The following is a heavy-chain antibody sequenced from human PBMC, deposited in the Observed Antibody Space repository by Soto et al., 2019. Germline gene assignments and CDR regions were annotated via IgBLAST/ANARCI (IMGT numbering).Heavy chain of an antibody. CDR3: ARERAPYSSGWYKFDY. CDR1: GYTFTSYA. Sequence: AAVKVSCKASGYTFTSYAMHWVRQAPGQRLEWMGWINAGNGNTKYSQKFQGRVTITRDTSASTAYMELSSLRSEDTAVYYCARERAPYSSGWYKFDYWGQGTLVTVSS. D-gene: IGHD6-19*01. V-gene: IGHV1-3*01. J-gene: IGHJ4*02. CDR2: INAGNGNT.